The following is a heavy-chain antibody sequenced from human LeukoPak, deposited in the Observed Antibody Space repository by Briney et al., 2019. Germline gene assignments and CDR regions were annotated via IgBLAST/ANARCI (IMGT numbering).Heavy chain of an antibody. CDR1: GSSISSYY. Sequence: SETLSLTCTVSGSSISSYYWSWIRQPPGKGLEWIGYIYYSGSTNYNPSLKSRVTISVDTSKNQFSLKLSSVTAADTAVYYCARAPTYSSGWPVYFQHWGQGTLVTVSS. J-gene: IGHJ1*01. CDR3: ARAPTYSSGWPVYFQH. V-gene: IGHV4-59*01. CDR2: IYYSGST. D-gene: IGHD6-19*01.